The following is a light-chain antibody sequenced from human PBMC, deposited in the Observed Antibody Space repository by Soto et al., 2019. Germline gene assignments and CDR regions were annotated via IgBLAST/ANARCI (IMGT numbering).Light chain of an antibody. V-gene: IGLV2-14*01. J-gene: IGLJ3*02. Sequence: QSALTQPASVSGSPGQSVTISCTGTSSDVGGYNYVSWYQQHPGKVPKLMIYDVTNRPSGVSDRFSGSKSGNTASLTISGLQAEDEADYYCCSYTTSSTWVFGGGTKLTVL. CDR2: DVT. CDR3: CSYTTSSTWV. CDR1: SSDVGGYNY.